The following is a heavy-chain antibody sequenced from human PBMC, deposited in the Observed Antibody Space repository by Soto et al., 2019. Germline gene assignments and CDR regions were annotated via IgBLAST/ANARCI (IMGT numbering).Heavy chain of an antibody. CDR2: IYWDDSK. V-gene: IGHV2-5*02. CDR3: AQKGPHYFDY. CDR1: GFSLSTRDVG. J-gene: IGHJ4*02. Sequence: QITLKESGPTLVKPTQTLTLTCTFSGFSLSTRDVGVGWIRQPPGKALEWLAVIYWDDSKHYSPSLKTRATLTKDTSKNQVVLTVTNMDPVDTATYYCAQKGPHYFDYGGQGTLVTVSS.